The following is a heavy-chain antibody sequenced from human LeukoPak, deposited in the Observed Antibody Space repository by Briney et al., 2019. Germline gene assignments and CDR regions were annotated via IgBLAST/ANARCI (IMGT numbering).Heavy chain of an antibody. J-gene: IGHJ5*02. D-gene: IGHD3-3*01. CDR2: ISAYNGNT. V-gene: IGHV1-18*01. CDR1: GYTFTSYG. CDR3: ARVFRWSGYDQSSLFDP. Sequence: ASVKVSCKASGYTFTSYGISWVRQAPGQGLEWMGWISAYNGNTNYAQKLQGRVTMTTDTSTSTAYMELRSLRSDDTAVYYCARVFRWSGYDQSSLFDPWGQGTLVTVSS.